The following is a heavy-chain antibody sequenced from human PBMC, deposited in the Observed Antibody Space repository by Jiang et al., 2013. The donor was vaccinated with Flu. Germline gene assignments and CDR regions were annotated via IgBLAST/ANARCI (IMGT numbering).Heavy chain of an antibody. CDR1: GFTFDDYA. D-gene: IGHD3-10*01. CDR2: INWNGGSI. CDR3: AKGLYGSGSYYNPYFDY. Sequence: VQLVESGGGLVQPGRSLRLSCAASGFTFDDYAMHWVRQAPGKGLEWVSGINWNGGSIGYADSVKGRFTISRDNAKNSLYLQMNSLRAEDTALYYCAKGLYGSGSYYNPYFDYWGQGTLVTVSS. V-gene: IGHV3-9*01. J-gene: IGHJ4*02.